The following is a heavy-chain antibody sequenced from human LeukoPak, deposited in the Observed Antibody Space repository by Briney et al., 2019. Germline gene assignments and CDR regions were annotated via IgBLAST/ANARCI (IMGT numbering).Heavy chain of an antibody. CDR2: IYYSGCT. J-gene: IGHJ5*02. CDR3: ARHAATGTTSSLRFDP. D-gene: IGHD4-17*01. V-gene: IGHV4-59*08. CDR1: GVSIISYY. Sequence: SETLSLTCTVSGVSIISYYWTWIRQPPGKGLEWIGYIYYSGCTNYNPSLKSRVTISVDTSKNQFSLKLSSVTAADTAVYYCARHAATGTTSSLRFDPWGQGTLVTVSS.